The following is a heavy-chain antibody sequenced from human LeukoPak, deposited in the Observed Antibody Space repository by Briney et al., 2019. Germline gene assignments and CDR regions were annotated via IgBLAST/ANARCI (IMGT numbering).Heavy chain of an antibody. J-gene: IGHJ1*01. CDR1: GLTVSNND. D-gene: IGHD3-3*01. CDR2: IYSGGGT. V-gene: IGHV3-66*01. Sequence: GGSLRLSCAASGLTVSNNDMTWVRQAPGKGLEWVSFIYSGGGTYYADSVKGRFAISRDNSKNTLYLHMNSLRAEDTAVDYCTRRSVSTFLCWGEGTLVTVSS. CDR3: TRRSVSTFLC.